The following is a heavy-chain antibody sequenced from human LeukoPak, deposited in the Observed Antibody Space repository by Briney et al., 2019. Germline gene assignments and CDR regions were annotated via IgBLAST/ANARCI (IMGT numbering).Heavy chain of an antibody. D-gene: IGHD3-9*01. J-gene: IGHJ4*02. V-gene: IGHV3-74*01. CDR3: ARSPTYYDILTGYGDLLTFDY. CDR2: INSDGSST. CDR1: GFTFSSYW. Sequence: PGGSLRLSCAASGFTFSSYWMHWVRQAPGKGLVWVSRINSDGSSTSYADSVKGRFTISRDNAKNTLYLQMNSLRAEDTAVYYCARSPTYYDILTGYGDLLTFDYWGQGTLVTVSS.